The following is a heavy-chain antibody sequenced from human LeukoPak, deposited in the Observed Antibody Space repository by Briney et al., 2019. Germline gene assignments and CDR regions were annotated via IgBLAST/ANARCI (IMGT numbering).Heavy chain of an antibody. Sequence: ASVKVSCKASGYSFTGYYIHWVRQAPGQGLEWMGWINPNGGVTKSAQKFQGRVTMTRDMSINTVYMELSGLTSDDTALFYCAREGYCSGGHCPVAYWGQGTLVTVSS. CDR2: INPNGGVT. D-gene: IGHD2-15*01. CDR3: AREGYCSGGHCPVAY. CDR1: GYSFTGYY. V-gene: IGHV1-2*02. J-gene: IGHJ4*02.